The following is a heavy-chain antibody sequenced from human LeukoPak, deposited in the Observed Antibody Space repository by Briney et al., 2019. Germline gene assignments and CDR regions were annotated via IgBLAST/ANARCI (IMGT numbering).Heavy chain of an antibody. V-gene: IGHV1-69*06. D-gene: IGHD3-9*01. Sequence: GSSVKVSCKASGGTFSSYAISWVRQAPGQGLEWMGEIIPIFGTANYAQKFQGRVTITADKSTSTAYMELSSLRSEDTAVYYCARDYDILTGHNPWGQGTLVTVSS. CDR3: ARDYDILTGHNP. CDR1: GGTFSSYA. J-gene: IGHJ5*02. CDR2: IIPIFGTA.